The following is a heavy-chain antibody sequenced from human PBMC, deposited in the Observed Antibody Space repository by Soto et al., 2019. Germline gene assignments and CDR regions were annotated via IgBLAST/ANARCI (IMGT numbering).Heavy chain of an antibody. Sequence: SEPLALTCPFYGGSISTYYWIFILHPPVKALYWIGYMYYGGRTNYNPSLKSRVTISVDTSKMQVSLKLSSVTAADTAVYFCARGTPSPIIVRSSRGPWFDPWGQGTLVTVSS. CDR3: ARGTPSPIIVRSSRGPWFDP. V-gene: IGHV4-59*08. J-gene: IGHJ5*02. D-gene: IGHD2-15*01. CDR1: GGSISTYY. CDR2: MYYGGRT.